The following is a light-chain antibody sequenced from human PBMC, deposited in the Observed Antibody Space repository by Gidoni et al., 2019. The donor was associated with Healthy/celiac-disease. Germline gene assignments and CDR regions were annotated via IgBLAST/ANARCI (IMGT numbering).Light chain of an antibody. CDR3: QQSYIPPLT. CDR1: QSISSY. J-gene: IGKJ4*01. CDR2: AAS. V-gene: IGKV1-39*01. Sequence: DIQMTQSPSSLSASVGDRVTITCRASQSISSYLNWYQQKPGKAPKLLIYAASSLQSGVPSRFSGSGSGTDFTLTISSLQPEDFATYYCQQSYIPPLTFGGGTKVELE.